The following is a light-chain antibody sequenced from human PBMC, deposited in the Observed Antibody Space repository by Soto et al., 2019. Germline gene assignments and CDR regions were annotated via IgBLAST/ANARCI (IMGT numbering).Light chain of an antibody. CDR3: QQYGYSLT. CDR1: QSLYNNY. V-gene: IGKV3-20*01. CDR2: GAS. Sequence: IVLTQSPCSLALFPGETATLSCRASQSLYNNYLAWYQEKPGHAPRLLIHGASSRPTGIPDRLSGSGSGTAYTLTINRLEPEDYAVYYCQQYGYSLTFGGGTKVDNK. J-gene: IGKJ4*01.